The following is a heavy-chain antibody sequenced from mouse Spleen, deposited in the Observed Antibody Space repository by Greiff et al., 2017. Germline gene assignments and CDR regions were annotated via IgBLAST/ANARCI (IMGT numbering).Heavy chain of an antibody. CDR1: GFTFSSYG. CDR2: ISSGGSYT. Sequence: EVHLVESGGDLVKPGGSLKLSCAASGFTFSSYGMSWVRQTPDKRLEWVATISSGGSYTYYPDSVKGRFTISRDNAKNTLYLQMSSLKSEDTAMYYCAREGFDYYGSSSYWYFDVWGTGTTVTVSS. CDR3: AREGFDYYGSSSYWYFDV. J-gene: IGHJ1*03. V-gene: IGHV5-6*01. D-gene: IGHD1-1*01.